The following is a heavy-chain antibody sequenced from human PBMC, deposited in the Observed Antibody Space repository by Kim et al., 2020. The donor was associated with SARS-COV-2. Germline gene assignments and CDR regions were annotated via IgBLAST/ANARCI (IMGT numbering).Heavy chain of an antibody. J-gene: IGHJ4*02. Sequence: SETLSLTCTVSGGSISSSTYYWGWIRQPPGKGLEWIATIYYSGRTFYTPSLKSRVTISVDTSKDQFSLKLSSVTAADTAVYYCARVGYRNGYYTYVDYWGQGTLVSVSS. CDR1: GGSISSSTYY. V-gene: IGHV4-39*01. CDR3: ARVGYRNGYYTYVDY. D-gene: IGHD5-18*01. CDR2: IYYSGRT.